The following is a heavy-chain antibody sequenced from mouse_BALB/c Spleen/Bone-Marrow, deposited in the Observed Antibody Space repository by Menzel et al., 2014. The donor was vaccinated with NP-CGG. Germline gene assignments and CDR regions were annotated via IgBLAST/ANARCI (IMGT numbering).Heavy chain of an antibody. CDR1: GFSLTSYG. Sequence: VKLVESGPGLVSPSQSLSITCTVSGFSLTSYGIHWVRQPPGKGLEWLGVIWAGGSTNYNSALMCRLSISKDNSKSQVFLKMNSLQTDDTAMYYCARRGNGYYFDYWCQGTPLTVSS. D-gene: IGHD2-2*01. V-gene: IGHV2-9*02. CDR3: ARRGNGYYFDY. J-gene: IGHJ2*01. CDR2: IWAGGST.